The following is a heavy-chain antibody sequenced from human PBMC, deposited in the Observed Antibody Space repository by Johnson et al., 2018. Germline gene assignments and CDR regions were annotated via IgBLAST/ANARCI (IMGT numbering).Heavy chain of an antibody. CDR1: GFTFSNYW. CDR2: IDSDGSST. CDR3: AGDITGTRGWDAFNI. D-gene: IGHD1-7*01. J-gene: IGHJ3*02. V-gene: IGHV3-74*01. Sequence: VQLQESGGGLVQPGGSLRLSCAASGFTFSNYWMYWVRQAPGKGLVWVSRIDSDGSSTNSADSVKGRFTISRDNAKNTLYLQMNSLRAEETAVYYCAGDITGTRGWDAFNIWGQGTMVTVSS.